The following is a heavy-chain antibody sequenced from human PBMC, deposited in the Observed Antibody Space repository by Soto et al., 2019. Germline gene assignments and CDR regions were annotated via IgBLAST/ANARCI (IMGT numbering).Heavy chain of an antibody. Sequence: PSETLSLTCSVSGASIRSYFWSWVRQPAGQGLEWIGHIYIRGTTSYNPSLEGRVTLSLDTSKNQVSLVVTSVTAADTAVYYCARNAYVRGNYYFFDPWGPGTLVTVSS. CDR1: GASIRSYF. CDR3: ARNAYVRGNYYFFDP. CDR2: IYIRGTT. J-gene: IGHJ5*02. V-gene: IGHV4-4*07. D-gene: IGHD3-22*01.